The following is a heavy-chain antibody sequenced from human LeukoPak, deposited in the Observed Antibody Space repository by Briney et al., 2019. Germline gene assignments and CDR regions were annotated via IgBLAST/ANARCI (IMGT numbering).Heavy chain of an antibody. D-gene: IGHD2-21*02. CDR3: ARDQFHCGGDCQESDDAFDI. CDR2: ISSSGSTI. Sequence: QSGGSLRLSCAASGFTFSSYSMNWVRQVPGKGLEWVSSISSSGSTIYYADSVKGRFTISRDNAKNSLYLQMNSLRAEDTAVYYCARDQFHCGGDCQESDDAFDIWGQGTMVTVSS. J-gene: IGHJ3*02. V-gene: IGHV3-48*04. CDR1: GFTFSSYS.